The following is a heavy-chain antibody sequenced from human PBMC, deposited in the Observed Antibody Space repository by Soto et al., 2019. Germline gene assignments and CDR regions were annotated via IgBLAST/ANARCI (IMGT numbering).Heavy chain of an antibody. D-gene: IGHD6-6*01. V-gene: IGHV4-31*03. Sequence: QVQLQESGPGLVKASQTLSLICSVSGESISSGGYYWSWIRHHPGTHLEWIGYIYDSESAYYNPSLKSRVTISMDTSKNHFAMKLNSVTAADTAVYYCARASSSSSAADYWGQGTLITVSS. CDR1: GESISSGGYY. CDR2: IYDSESA. J-gene: IGHJ4*02. CDR3: ARASSSSSAADY.